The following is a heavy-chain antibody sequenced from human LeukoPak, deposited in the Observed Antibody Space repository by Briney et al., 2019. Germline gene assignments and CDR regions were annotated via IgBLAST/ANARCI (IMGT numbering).Heavy chain of an antibody. V-gene: IGHV3-7*01. CDR3: ASTNSLDY. D-gene: IGHD2-2*01. CDR1: GFNFGDYW. CDR2: IKQDGSEE. Sequence: GGSLRLSCAASGFNFGDYWMSWGRQAPGKGLEWVANIKQDGSEENYVDSVKGRFTISRDNAKNSLYLQMNSLRAEDTAVYYCASTNSLDYWGQGTLVTVSS. J-gene: IGHJ4*02.